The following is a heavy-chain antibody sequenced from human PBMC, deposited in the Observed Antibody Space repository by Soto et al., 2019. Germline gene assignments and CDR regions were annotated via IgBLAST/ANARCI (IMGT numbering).Heavy chain of an antibody. V-gene: IGHV1-69*02. CDR2: IIPILGIA. CDR1: GGTFSIYT. D-gene: IGHD2-15*01. J-gene: IGHJ6*03. Sequence: SVKVSCKASGGTFSIYTISWVRQAPGQGLEWMGRIIPILGIANYAQKFQGRVTITADKSTSTAYMELSSLRSEDTAVYYCARAYCSGGSCYSGYYYYMEVWGKGTTVTVSS. CDR3: ARAYCSGGSCYSGYYYYMEV.